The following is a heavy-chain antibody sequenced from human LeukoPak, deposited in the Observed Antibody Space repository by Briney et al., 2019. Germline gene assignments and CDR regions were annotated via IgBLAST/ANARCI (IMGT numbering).Heavy chain of an antibody. CDR3: ARDPAGYYDSSGYYYVRWFAP. J-gene: IGHJ5*02. Sequence: GSSVKVSCKASGGTFSSYAISWVRQAPGQGLEWMGGIIPIFGTANYAQKFQGRVTITTDESTSTAYMELSSLRSEDTAVYYCARDPAGYYDSSGYYYVRWFAPWGQGTLVTVSS. CDR1: GGTFSSYA. D-gene: IGHD3-22*01. CDR2: IIPIFGTA. V-gene: IGHV1-69*05.